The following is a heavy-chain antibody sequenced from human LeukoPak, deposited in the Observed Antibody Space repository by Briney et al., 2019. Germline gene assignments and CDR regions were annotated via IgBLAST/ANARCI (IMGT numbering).Heavy chain of an antibody. Sequence: LWASVKVSCKASGYTFTSYGISWVRQAPGQGLEWMGWISAYNGNTNYAQKLQGRVTMTTDTSTSTAYMELSSLRSEDTAVYYCARAGGYCGRISCPYYFDYWGQGSLVAVSS. J-gene: IGHJ4*02. CDR3: ARAGGYCGRISCPYYFDY. CDR1: GYTFTSYG. CDR2: ISAYNGNT. D-gene: IGHD2-15*01. V-gene: IGHV1-18*01.